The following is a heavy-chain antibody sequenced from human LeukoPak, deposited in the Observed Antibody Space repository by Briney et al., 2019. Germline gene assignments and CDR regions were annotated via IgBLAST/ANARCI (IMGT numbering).Heavy chain of an antibody. Sequence: SVKVSCKASGYTFTSYAMNWVRQAPGQGLEWMGGIIPIFGTANYAQKFQGRVTITADESTSTAYMGLSSLRSEDTAVYYCATVKYSSSWGYYYYGMDVWGQGTTVTVSS. D-gene: IGHD6-13*01. CDR2: IIPIFGTA. CDR1: GYTFTSYA. CDR3: ATVKYSSSWGYYYYGMDV. J-gene: IGHJ6*02. V-gene: IGHV1-69*13.